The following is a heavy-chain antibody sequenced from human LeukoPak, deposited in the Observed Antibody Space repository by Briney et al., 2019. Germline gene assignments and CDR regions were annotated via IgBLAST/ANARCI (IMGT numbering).Heavy chain of an antibody. CDR2: IWYDGSNK. CDR1: GFAFDEHG. Sequence: GGSLRLSCTASGFAFDEHGMSWVRQVPGKGLEWVAVIWYDGSNKYYADSVKGRFTISRDNSKNTLYLQMNSLRAEDTAVYYCARDYLDWYFDLWGRGTLVTVSS. V-gene: IGHV3-33*08. CDR3: ARDYLDWYFDL. J-gene: IGHJ2*01.